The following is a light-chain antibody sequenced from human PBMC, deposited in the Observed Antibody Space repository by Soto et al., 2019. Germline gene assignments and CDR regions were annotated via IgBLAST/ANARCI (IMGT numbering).Light chain of an antibody. CDR1: QSVSSSN. Sequence: EIVLTQSPGTLSLSPGERATLSCRASQSVSSSNLAWYQQKPGQAPRLLIYGASSRATGILDRFSGSGSGTDFTLTIGGLEPEDFAMYYCQQYGSSPPATFGQGTNLEIK. CDR3: QQYGSSPPAT. CDR2: GAS. J-gene: IGKJ2*01. V-gene: IGKV3-20*01.